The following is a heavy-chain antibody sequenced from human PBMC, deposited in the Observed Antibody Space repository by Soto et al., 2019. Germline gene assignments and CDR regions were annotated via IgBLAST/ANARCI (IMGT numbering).Heavy chain of an antibody. D-gene: IGHD5-18*01. CDR1: GYTFSNYG. CDR3: ARDPGFGFGYSYAFAMDV. CDR2: ISGYNGNT. V-gene: IGHV1-18*01. Sequence: VSVKVSCKASGYTFSNYGISWVRQGPGQGLERMGWISGYNGNTHYEEKVQDRIKMTTDTSTSTTYLELRSLRSDDTAVYFCARDPGFGFGYSYAFAMDVWGQGTTVTVSS. J-gene: IGHJ6*02.